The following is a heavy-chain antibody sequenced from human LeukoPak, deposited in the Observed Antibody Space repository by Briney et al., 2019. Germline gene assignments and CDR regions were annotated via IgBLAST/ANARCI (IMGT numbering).Heavy chain of an antibody. D-gene: IGHD3-10*01. J-gene: IGHJ4*02. V-gene: IGHV4-4*09. CDR3: AGGSGSYYNDKYYFDY. CDR2: IYTSGST. CDR1: GGSISSHY. Sequence: SETLSLTCTVSGGSISSHYWSWIRQPPGKGLEWIGYIYTSGSTNYNPSLKSRVTISVDTSKNQFSLKLSSVTAADTAVYYCAGGSGSYYNDKYYFDYWGQGTLVTVSS.